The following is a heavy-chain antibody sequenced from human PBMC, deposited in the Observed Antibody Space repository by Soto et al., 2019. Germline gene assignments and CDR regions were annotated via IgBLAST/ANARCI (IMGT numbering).Heavy chain of an antibody. D-gene: IGHD2-8*01. J-gene: IGHJ4*02. V-gene: IGHV4-30-4*01. CDR3: ARDHGGYCTNGVCYSNYFDY. CDR2: IYYSGST. Sequence: SETLSLTCTVSGGSISSGDYYWIWIRQPPGKGLEWIGYIYYSGSTYYNPSLKSRVTISVDTSKNQFSLKLSSVTAADTAVYYCARDHGGYCTNGVCYSNYFDYWGQGTLVTVPQ. CDR1: GGSISSGDYY.